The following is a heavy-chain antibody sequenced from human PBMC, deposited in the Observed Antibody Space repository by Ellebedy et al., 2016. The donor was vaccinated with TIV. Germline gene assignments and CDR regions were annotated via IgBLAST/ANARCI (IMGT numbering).Heavy chain of an antibody. Sequence: SETLSLTCTVSGGSIYGSGYSWNWIRQPPGRGLEWIGYIYHSGSSYYNPSLKSRVSISIDRSKSQFSLKLSSVTAADTAVYYCARGPIQLWFNYWGQGTLVTVSS. V-gene: IGHV4-30-2*01. D-gene: IGHD5-18*01. J-gene: IGHJ4*02. CDR2: IYHSGSS. CDR1: GGSIYGSGYS. CDR3: ARGPIQLWFNY.